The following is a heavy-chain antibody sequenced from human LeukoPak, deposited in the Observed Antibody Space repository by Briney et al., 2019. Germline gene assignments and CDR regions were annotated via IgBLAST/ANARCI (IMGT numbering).Heavy chain of an antibody. Sequence: GGSLRLSCAASGFTVRTYNMNWARRAPGKGREWVSSISSSSSYIYYADSVKGRFTISRDNSKNTLYLQMNSLRAEDTAVYYCAKAQGYSSGNYFDYWGKGTLVTVSS. CDR3: AKAQGYSSGNYFDY. V-gene: IGHV3-21*04. D-gene: IGHD6-19*01. CDR1: GFTVRTYN. CDR2: ISSSSSYI. J-gene: IGHJ4*02.